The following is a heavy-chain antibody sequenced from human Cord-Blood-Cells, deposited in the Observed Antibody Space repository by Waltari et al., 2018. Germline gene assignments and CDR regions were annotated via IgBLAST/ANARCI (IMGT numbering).Heavy chain of an antibody. V-gene: IGHV1-2*02. D-gene: IGHD1-26*01. CDR2: INPNSGGT. J-gene: IGHJ3*02. CDR3: ARDKGIRYSGSYYAFDI. Sequence: QVQLVQSGAEVKKPGASVKGSCKASGYNFTGYYMHWVRTDTGQGLEWMGWINPNSGGTNYAQKFQGRVTMTRDTSISTAYMELSRLRSDDTAVYYCARDKGIRYSGSYYAFDIWGQGTMVTVSS. CDR1: GYNFTGYY.